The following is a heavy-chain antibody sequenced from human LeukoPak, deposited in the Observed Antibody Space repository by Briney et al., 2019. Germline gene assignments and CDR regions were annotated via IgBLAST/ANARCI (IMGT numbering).Heavy chain of an antibody. CDR1: GFTFTTYA. Sequence: PGGSLRLPCAASGFTFTTYAIHWVRQAPGKGLEWVAVISYDGGKQFYADSVKGRFTISRDNSRNTLFLQMNSLRVEDTAIYYCAWGGSSSWPAEAYDIWGQGTKVTVSS. J-gene: IGHJ3*02. CDR2: ISYDGGKQ. V-gene: IGHV3-30*04. CDR3: AWGGSSSWPAEAYDI. D-gene: IGHD6-13*01.